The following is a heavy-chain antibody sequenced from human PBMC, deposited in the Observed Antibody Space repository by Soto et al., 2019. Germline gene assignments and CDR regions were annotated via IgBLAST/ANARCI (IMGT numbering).Heavy chain of an antibody. CDR3: SRDPGFGAIDY. V-gene: IGHV3-7*01. CDR2: INPDGSVA. CDR1: GFTFRSSW. J-gene: IGHJ4*02. Sequence: LRLSCAASGFTFRSSWMAWVRQAPGKGLEWVALINPDGSVASYVGSVRGRFIISRDNAQNSLYLQMNSVSAEDTAVYYCSRDPGFGAIDYWGQGTLVTVSS. D-gene: IGHD3-10*01.